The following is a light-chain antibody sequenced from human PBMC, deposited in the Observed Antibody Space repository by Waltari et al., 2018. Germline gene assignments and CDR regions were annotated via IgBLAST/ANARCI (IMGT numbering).Light chain of an antibody. CDR2: RNN. CDR1: RSNLGSNY. J-gene: IGLJ2*01. V-gene: IGLV1-47*01. Sequence: QSVLSHPPSASGTPGQRVTISCSGTRSNLGSNYVYWYQHLPGMAPKLRLYRNNQRPPGVPDRFSSSKSGTSASLAIRELRSEDEADYYCGAWDDTLRFVFGGGTRLTVL. CDR3: GAWDDTLRFV.